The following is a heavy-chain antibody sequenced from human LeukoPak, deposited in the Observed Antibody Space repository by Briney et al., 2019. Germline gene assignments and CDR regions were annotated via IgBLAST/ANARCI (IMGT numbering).Heavy chain of an antibody. CDR3: ARTGYTVALDY. Sequence: PSETLSLTCTVSGGSISSYYWSWVRQPPRKGLEWIGYIYYSGSTNYNPSLKSRVTISVDTSKNQFSLKLSSVTAADTAVYYCARTGYTVALDYWGQGTLVTVSS. CDR1: GGSISSYY. V-gene: IGHV4-59*01. CDR2: IYYSGST. J-gene: IGHJ4*02. D-gene: IGHD4-23*01.